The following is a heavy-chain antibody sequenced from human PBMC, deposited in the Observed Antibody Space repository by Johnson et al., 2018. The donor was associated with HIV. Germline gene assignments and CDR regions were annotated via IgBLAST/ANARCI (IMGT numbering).Heavy chain of an antibody. V-gene: IGHV3-33*06. CDR3: AKLFLTTDAVDI. CDR1: GLSVIANY. Sequence: QVQLVESGGGLVQPGGSLRLSCAASGLSVIANYMTWVRQAPGKGLECVSVIWYDGSNKYYADSVKGRFTIARDNSKNTLYLQMNSLRDEDTAVYYCAKLFLTTDAVDIWGQGTMVTVSS. CDR2: IWYDGSNK. D-gene: IGHD3-22*01. J-gene: IGHJ3*02.